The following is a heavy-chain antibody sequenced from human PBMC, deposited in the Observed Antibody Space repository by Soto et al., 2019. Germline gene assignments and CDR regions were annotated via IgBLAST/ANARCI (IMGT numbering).Heavy chain of an antibody. CDR1: GFTFSSHG. V-gene: IGHV3-30*18. CDR3: AKDELGWEPQYYFDY. D-gene: IGHD1-26*01. CDR2: ISYDGSNK. J-gene: IGHJ4*02. Sequence: PGGSLRLSCAASGFTFSSHGMHWVRQAPGKGLEWVAVISYDGSNKYYADSVKGRFTISRDNSKNTLYLQMNSLRAEDTAVYYCAKDELGWEPQYYFDYWGQGTLVTVSS.